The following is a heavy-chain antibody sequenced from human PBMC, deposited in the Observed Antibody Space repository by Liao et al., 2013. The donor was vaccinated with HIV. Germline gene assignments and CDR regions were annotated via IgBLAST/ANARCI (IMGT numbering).Heavy chain of an antibody. Sequence: QALLQESGPGLVRPSETLSLTCTFSGGSMTSYYWAWIRQPPGKGLEWIGYMYYKGGSYYNPSLGSRVSMSLDASRNQFSLTVKSVTATDTAKYYCVRDRYLREISGWGFDYWGQGALVTVSS. CDR3: VRDRYLREISGWGFDY. D-gene: IGHD6-25*01. CDR1: GGSMTSYY. J-gene: IGHJ4*02. V-gene: IGHV4-59*04. CDR2: MYYKGGS.